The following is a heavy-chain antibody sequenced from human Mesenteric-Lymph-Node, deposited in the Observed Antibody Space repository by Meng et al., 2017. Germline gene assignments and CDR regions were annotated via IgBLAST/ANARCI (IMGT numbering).Heavy chain of an antibody. V-gene: IGHV3-23*01. Sequence: GGSLRLSCAASGFTFSNYAMSWVRQAPGKGLEWVSGINLGGSVTYYADSVKGRFTISRDNSRNTLYMQMNSLRVEDTAVYYCANGYSPDYWGQGTLVTVSS. D-gene: IGHD5-12*01. CDR3: ANGYSPDY. CDR1: GFTFSNYA. CDR2: INLGGSVT. J-gene: IGHJ4*02.